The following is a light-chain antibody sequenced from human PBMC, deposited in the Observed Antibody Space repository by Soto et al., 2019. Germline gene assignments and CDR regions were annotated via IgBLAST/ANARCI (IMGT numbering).Light chain of an antibody. Sequence: QSVLTQPASVSGSPGQPITISCTGTSNDVGGYDFVSWYQQLPGKAPKLIIYEVTNRPSGVSNRFSGSKSGNTASLTISGLQAEDEADYYCSSYTSIRGVFGGGTKLTVL. V-gene: IGLV2-14*01. CDR1: SNDVGGYDF. CDR2: EVT. CDR3: SSYTSIRGV. J-gene: IGLJ3*02.